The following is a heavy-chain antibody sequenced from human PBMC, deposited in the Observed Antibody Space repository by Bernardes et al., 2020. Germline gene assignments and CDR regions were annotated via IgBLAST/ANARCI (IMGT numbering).Heavy chain of an antibody. V-gene: IGHV4-34*01. D-gene: IGHD5-18*01. J-gene: IGHJ4*02. CDR3: AGSYGYRY. CDR2: INHSGST. Sequence: SETLSLICAVYGGSFSGYYWSWIRQPPGKGLEWIGEINHSGSTNYNPSLKSRVTISVDTSKNQFSLKLSSVTAADTAVYYCAGSYGYRYWGQGTLVTVSS. CDR1: GGSFSGYY.